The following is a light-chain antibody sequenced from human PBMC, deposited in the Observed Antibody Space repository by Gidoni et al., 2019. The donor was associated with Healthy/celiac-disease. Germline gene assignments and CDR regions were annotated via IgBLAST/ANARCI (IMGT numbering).Light chain of an antibody. Sequence: EIVLTQSPATLSLSPRERATLSCRASQSVSSSQAPRLLIYDASNRATGIPARFSGSGSGTDFTLTISSLEPEDFAVYYCQQRSNWRTFGQGTKVEIK. J-gene: IGKJ1*01. CDR3: QQRSNWRT. CDR1: QSVSS. V-gene: IGKV3-11*01. CDR2: DAS.